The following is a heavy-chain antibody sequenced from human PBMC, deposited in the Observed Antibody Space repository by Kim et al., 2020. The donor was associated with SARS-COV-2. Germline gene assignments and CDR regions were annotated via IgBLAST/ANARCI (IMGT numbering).Heavy chain of an antibody. J-gene: IGHJ6*02. Sequence: GGSLRLSCAASGFTFSSYSMNWVRQAPGKGLEWVSSISSSSSYIYYADSVKGRFTISRDNAKNSLYLQMNSLRAEDTAVYYCARFFSSSWPRVYYYGMDVWGQGTTVTVSS. V-gene: IGHV3-21*01. CDR3: ARFFSSSWPRVYYYGMDV. CDR1: GFTFSSYS. D-gene: IGHD6-13*01. CDR2: ISSSSSYI.